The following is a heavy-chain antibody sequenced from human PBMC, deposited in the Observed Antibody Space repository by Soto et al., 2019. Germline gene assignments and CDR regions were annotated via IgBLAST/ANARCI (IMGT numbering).Heavy chain of an antibody. CDR3: ARDLVSVGPRANDAFDV. V-gene: IGHV1-3*01. CDR1: GFTFSDTL. CDR2: INPANGNT. Sequence: QVQLVQSGAELKKPGASVNISCQASGFTFSDTLINWVRQGPGQRLEWMGWINPANGNTRYSEPFRGRVTISSLSSASTAYVALSDLTSEDTAVYYCARDLVSVGPRANDAFDVWGQGTMIPVSS. D-gene: IGHD1-26*01. J-gene: IGHJ3*01.